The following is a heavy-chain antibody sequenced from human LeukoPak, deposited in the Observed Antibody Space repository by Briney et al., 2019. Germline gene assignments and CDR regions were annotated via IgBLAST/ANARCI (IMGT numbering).Heavy chain of an antibody. Sequence: GGSLRLSCAASGFIFSNYAMSWVPQAPGKGLKWVSTIDYSGAYTYYADSVKGRFTISRDNSKNTLCMQMNSLRAEDTAIYYCAKVPYSDYGSGRPPFMDVWGQGTTVAVS. CDR1: GFIFSNYA. CDR3: AKVPYSDYGSGRPPFMDV. J-gene: IGHJ6*02. V-gene: IGHV3-23*01. D-gene: IGHD3-10*01. CDR2: IDYSGAYT.